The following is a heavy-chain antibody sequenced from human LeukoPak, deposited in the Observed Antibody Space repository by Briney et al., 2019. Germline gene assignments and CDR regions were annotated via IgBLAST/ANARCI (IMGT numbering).Heavy chain of an antibody. CDR2: IHTSGNT. CDR1: GGSISSFY. Sequence: SSETLSLTCTVSGGSISSFYCSWIRQPPGKQLEWLGYIHTSGNTNHNPSLKSRVTMSVDTSRNQFSLHLRSVTAADTAVYYCARLHDPQISFNWFDTWGQGTLVTVSS. CDR3: ARLHDPQISFNWFDT. V-gene: IGHV4-4*09. J-gene: IGHJ5*02. D-gene: IGHD3-16*02.